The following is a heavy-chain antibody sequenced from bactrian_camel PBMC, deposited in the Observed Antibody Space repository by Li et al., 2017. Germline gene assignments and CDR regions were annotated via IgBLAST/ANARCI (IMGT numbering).Heavy chain of an antibody. CDR1: GYGTEIYC. Sequence: VQLVESGGGLVQPGGSLRLSCAASGYGTEIYCMGWFRQVPGKEREGVAAVDKDGITDYADSVKGRFTISQDNAKNTLALQMNNLKSDDSATYFCAARLELRWYSGGYKCRLPEGAKFGDWRWGQGTQVTVS. CDR3: AARLELRWYSGGYKCRLPEGAKFGDWR. J-gene: IGHJ4*01. V-gene: IGHV3S67*01. CDR2: VDKDGIT. D-gene: IGHD2*01.